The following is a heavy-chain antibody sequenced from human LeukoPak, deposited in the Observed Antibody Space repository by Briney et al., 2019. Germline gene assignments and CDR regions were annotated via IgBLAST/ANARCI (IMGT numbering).Heavy chain of an antibody. Sequence: ASVKVSCKASGHTFTSYDINWVRQATGQGLEWMGWMNPNSGNTGYAQKFQGRVTMTRNTSISTAYMELSSLRSEGTAVYYCARAYGDKRYYYYYMDVWGKGTTVTISS. CDR3: ARAYGDKRYYYYYMDV. D-gene: IGHD4-17*01. V-gene: IGHV1-8*02. CDR2: MNPNSGNT. J-gene: IGHJ6*03. CDR1: GHTFTSYD.